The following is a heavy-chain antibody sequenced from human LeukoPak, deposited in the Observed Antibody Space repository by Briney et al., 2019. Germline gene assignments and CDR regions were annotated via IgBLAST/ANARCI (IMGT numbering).Heavy chain of an antibody. CDR3: ARHGQLWQTKFDY. Sequence: GASVKVSCKASGYTFTSYGISWVRQAPGQGLEWMGWISAYNGNTNYAQKLQGRVTITADKSTSTAYMELSSLRSEDTAVYYCARHGQLWQTKFDYWGQGTLVTVSS. CDR2: ISAYNGNT. V-gene: IGHV1-18*01. J-gene: IGHJ4*02. CDR1: GYTFTSYG. D-gene: IGHD5-18*01.